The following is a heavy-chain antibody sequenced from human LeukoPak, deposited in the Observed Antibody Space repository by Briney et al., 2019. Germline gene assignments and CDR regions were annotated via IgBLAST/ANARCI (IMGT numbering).Heavy chain of an antibody. D-gene: IGHD3-9*01. CDR3: ARHDDWYYRRWFDP. V-gene: IGHV4-4*09. J-gene: IGHJ5*02. CDR1: GGSISSYY. CDR2: IYTSGST. Sequence: PSETLSLTCTVSGGSISSYYWSWIRQPPGKGLEWIGYIYTSGSTNYNPSLKRRVTISVDTSKNQFSLKLSSVTAADTAVYYCARHDDWYYRRWFDPWGQGTLVTVSS.